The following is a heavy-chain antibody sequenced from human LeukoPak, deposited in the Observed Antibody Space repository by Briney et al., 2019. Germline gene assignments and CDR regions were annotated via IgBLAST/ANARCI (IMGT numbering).Heavy chain of an antibody. CDR2: IGGGGRDT. D-gene: IGHD4/OR15-4a*01. Sequence: PGGSLRLSCAASGFTFSTYAKSWVRQAPGKGLEWLSTIGGGGRDTFYADSVKGRFTVSRDNSKNTLYLQMSSLRAEDTAVYFCAKNRGANYYNYYMDVWGKGTTVTVSS. CDR1: GFTFSTYA. V-gene: IGHV3-23*01. J-gene: IGHJ6*03. CDR3: AKNRGANYYNYYMDV.